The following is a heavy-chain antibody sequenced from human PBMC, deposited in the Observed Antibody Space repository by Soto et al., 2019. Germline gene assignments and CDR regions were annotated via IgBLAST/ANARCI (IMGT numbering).Heavy chain of an antibody. CDR1: GYTFTGYY. Sequence: ASVKVSCKASGYTFTGYYMHWVRQAPGQGLEWMGWINPNSGGTNYAQKFQGRVTMTRDTSISTAYMELTRLRSDDTAVYYCARAKSYSNLFDYWGQGTLVTVSS. D-gene: IGHD4-4*01. CDR2: INPNSGGT. CDR3: ARAKSYSNLFDY. V-gene: IGHV1-2*02. J-gene: IGHJ4*02.